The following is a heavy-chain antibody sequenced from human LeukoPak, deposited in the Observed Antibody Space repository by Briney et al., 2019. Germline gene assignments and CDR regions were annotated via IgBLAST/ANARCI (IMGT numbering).Heavy chain of an antibody. Sequence: GGSLILSCAASGFTFSSYAMSWVRQAPGKGLEWVSVISGSGGSISYADSVKGRFTISRDNSKNTLYLQMNSLRAEDTALYYCAKDRLSTPTAPRFDPWGQGTQVTVSS. V-gene: IGHV3-23*01. CDR2: ISGSGGSI. J-gene: IGHJ5*02. CDR3: AKDRLSTPTAPRFDP. D-gene: IGHD4-23*01. CDR1: GFTFSSYA.